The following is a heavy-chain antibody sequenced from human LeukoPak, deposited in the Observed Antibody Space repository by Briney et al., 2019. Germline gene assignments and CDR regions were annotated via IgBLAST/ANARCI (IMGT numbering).Heavy chain of an antibody. J-gene: IGHJ4*02. CDR1: GFTFSSYA. CDR3: AKSDCSGGSCQYYFDY. V-gene: IGHV3-23*01. D-gene: IGHD2-15*01. CDR2: ISGSGGST. Sequence: GGSLRLFCAASGFTFSSYAMSWVRQATGKGLEWVSAISGSGGSTYYADSVKGRFTISRDNSKNTLYLQMNSLRAEDTAVYYCAKSDCSGGSCQYYFDYWGQGTLVTVSS.